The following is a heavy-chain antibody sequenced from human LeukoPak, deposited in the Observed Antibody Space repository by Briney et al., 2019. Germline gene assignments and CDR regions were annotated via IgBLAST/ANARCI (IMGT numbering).Heavy chain of an antibody. Sequence: GASVKVSCKASGYTFTSYYMRWVRQAPGQGLEWMGIVNPSGGSTSYAQKFQGRVTMTRDTSTSTVYMELSSLRSEDTAVYYCARDIGYGSGSYSALVFDYWGQGTLVTASS. V-gene: IGHV1-46*01. J-gene: IGHJ4*02. CDR1: GYTFTSYY. D-gene: IGHD3-10*01. CDR3: ARDIGYGSGSYSALVFDY. CDR2: VNPSGGST.